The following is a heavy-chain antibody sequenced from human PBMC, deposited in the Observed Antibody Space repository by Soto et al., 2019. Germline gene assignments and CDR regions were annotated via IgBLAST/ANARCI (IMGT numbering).Heavy chain of an antibody. V-gene: IGHV3-9*01. J-gene: IGHJ3*01. CDR3: TKGASTSCFSAFDL. CDR1: GFTFDDYA. Sequence: EVQLVESGGGVVQPGRSLRLSCSASGFTFDDYAMNWVRQAPGKGLEWVSSISWNSGNIVYADSVRGRFTISRDNAKSSLHLQMNSLRAEYTALYYCTKGASTSCFSAFDLWGQGTMVTVSS. D-gene: IGHD2-2*01. CDR2: ISWNSGNI.